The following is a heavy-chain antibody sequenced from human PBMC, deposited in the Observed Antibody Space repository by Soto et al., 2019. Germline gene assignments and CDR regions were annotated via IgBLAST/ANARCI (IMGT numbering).Heavy chain of an antibody. V-gene: IGHV3-33*01. J-gene: IGHJ4*02. CDR3: ARDPGQDEAMDY. CDR1: GFTFSSFG. CDR2: IWHDGKNK. Sequence: QVQVVESGGGVVQPGRSLRLSCAASGFTFSSFGMHWVRQAPGKGLEWVAVIWHDGKNKYYADSAKGRFTISRDNSKNTLYLQMNSLRAEYRAVYYCARDPGQDEAMDYWGQGTLVTVSS.